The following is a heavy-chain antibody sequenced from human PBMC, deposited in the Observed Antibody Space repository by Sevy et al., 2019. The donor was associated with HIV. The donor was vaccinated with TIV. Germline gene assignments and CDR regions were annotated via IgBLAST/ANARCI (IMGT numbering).Heavy chain of an antibody. J-gene: IGHJ4*02. CDR1: GFNFSDYG. V-gene: IGHV3-33*08. Sequence: GGSLRLSCVGSGFNFSDYGMHWVRQALGKGLEWVAVIWYDGSNKYNEDSVKGRFTISRDKSKNPAYLQMNNLRVEDSAVYYCASGILDHWGQGALVTVSS. D-gene: IGHD1-26*01. CDR2: IWYDGSNK. CDR3: ASGILDH.